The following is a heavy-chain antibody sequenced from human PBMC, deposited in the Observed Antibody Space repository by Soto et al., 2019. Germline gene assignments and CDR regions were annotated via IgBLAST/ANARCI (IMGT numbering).Heavy chain of an antibody. J-gene: IGHJ4*02. CDR2: IDYSGRT. V-gene: IGHV4-59*11. CDR3: ARYYCSSTTCYYFDY. CDR1: GGSISSHY. D-gene: IGHD2-2*01. Sequence: PSETLSLTCTVSGGSISSHYWSWIRQTPGKGLERIGYIDYSGRTNYNPSLKSRVSFSVDTSKNQFSLKLTSVTAADTAVYYCARYYCSSTTCYYFDYWGQGALVTVSS.